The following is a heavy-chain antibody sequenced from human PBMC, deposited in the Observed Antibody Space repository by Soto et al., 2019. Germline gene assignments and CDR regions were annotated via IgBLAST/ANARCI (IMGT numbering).Heavy chain of an antibody. CDR1: GYTFTSYG. V-gene: IGHV1-18*01. CDR3: AGDGVDTPTGYYGRMDV. Sequence: QVQLVQSGAEVKKPGASVKVSCKASGYTFTSYGISWVRQAPGQGLEWMGWISAYNGNTNYAQKLQGRVTMTTDTTTSTALMELRSLRTDDTAGYYCAGDGVDTPTGYYGRMDVWGQGTTVTVSS. J-gene: IGHJ6*02. CDR2: ISAYNGNT. D-gene: IGHD5-18*01.